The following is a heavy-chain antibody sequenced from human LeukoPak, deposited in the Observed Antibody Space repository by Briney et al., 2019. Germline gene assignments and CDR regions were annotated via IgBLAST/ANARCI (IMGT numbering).Heavy chain of an antibody. CDR2: IKQDGSEK. D-gene: IGHD2-2*01. CDR1: GGSISGSSYY. Sequence: PSETLSLTCTVSGGSISGSSYYWGWIRQPPGKGLEWVANIKQDGSEKYYVDSVKGRFTISRDNAKNSLYLQMNSLRAEDTAVYYCAGAEDIVVVGVLYFDYWGQGTLVTVSS. V-gene: IGHV3-7*01. J-gene: IGHJ4*02. CDR3: AGAEDIVVVGVLYFDY.